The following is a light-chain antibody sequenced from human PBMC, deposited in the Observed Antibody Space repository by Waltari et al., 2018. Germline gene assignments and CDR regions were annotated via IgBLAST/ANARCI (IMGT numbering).Light chain of an antibody. CDR1: QTINNH. CDR3: QQRYDWPLT. Sequence: EIVLTQSSATLSLSPGERATLSCRASQTINNHLAWYQHKPGQAPRLLIYGASNRATGIPARFSGSGSGTDFTLTISSLQPEDFTVYFCQQRYDWPLTFGAGTKLEIK. V-gene: IGKV3-11*01. J-gene: IGKJ4*01. CDR2: GAS.